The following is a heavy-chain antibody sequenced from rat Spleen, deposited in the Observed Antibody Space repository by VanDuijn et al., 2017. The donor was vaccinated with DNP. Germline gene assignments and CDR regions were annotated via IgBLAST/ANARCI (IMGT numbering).Heavy chain of an antibody. CDR3: ARGSGTYYWYFDF. Sequence: EVQLVESGGGLVQPGRSLKLSCAASGFTFSDFPMAWVRQTPTKGLEWFATISTNGGGTYYRDSVRGRFTISRDNAKNTLYLQMNSLRSEDTATYYCARGSGTYYWYFDFWGPGTMVTVSS. D-gene: IGHD5-1*01. CDR2: ISTNGGGT. J-gene: IGHJ1*01. V-gene: IGHV5-46*01. CDR1: GFTFSDFP.